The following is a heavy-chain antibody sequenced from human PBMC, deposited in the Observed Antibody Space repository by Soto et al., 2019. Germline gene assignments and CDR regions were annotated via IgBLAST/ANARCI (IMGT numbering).Heavy chain of an antibody. Sequence: QVQLVESGGGVVQPGRSLRLSCAASGFTFSSYGMHWVRQAPGKGLEWVAIIWYDGSNKYYADSVKGRFTISRDNSKNALSLQVNSRRAEVGAVYYCERGRDLLPGGQGTLVNVSS. CDR3: ERGRDLLP. CDR2: IWYDGSNK. D-gene: IGHD3-10*01. J-gene: IGHJ5*02. V-gene: IGHV3-33*01. CDR1: GFTFSSYG.